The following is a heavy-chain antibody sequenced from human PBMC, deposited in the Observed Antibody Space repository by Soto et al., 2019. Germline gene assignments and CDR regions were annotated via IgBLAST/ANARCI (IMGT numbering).Heavy chain of an antibody. J-gene: IGHJ4*02. V-gene: IGHV3-23*01. CDR2: ISGSGGST. D-gene: IGHD2-15*01. Sequence: GGSLRLSCAASGFTFSSYAMSWVRQAPGKGLEWVSAISGSGGSTYYADSVKGRFTISRDNSKNTLYLQMNSLRAEDTAVYYCAKDKTDIVVVVAEFDYWGQGTLVTVSS. CDR1: GFTFSSYA. CDR3: AKDKTDIVVVVAEFDY.